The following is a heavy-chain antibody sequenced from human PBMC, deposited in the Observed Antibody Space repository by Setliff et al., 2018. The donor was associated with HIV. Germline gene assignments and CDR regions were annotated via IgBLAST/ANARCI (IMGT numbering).Heavy chain of an antibody. Sequence: SETLSLTCTVSGGSISSGGYFWSWIRQPAGKGLEWIGHIYTSGRTNYNPSLKSRVTISVDTSKNQFSLKLTSVTAADTAVYYRARDGFYYDTSGYPGTRWFDPWGQGTLVTVSS. CDR2: IYTSGRT. V-gene: IGHV4-61*09. J-gene: IGHJ5*02. D-gene: IGHD3-22*01. CDR3: ARDGFYYDTSGYPGTRWFDP. CDR1: GGSISSGGYF.